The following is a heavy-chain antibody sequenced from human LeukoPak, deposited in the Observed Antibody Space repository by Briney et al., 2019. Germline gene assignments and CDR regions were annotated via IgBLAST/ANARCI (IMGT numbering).Heavy chain of an antibody. Sequence: GASVKVSCKPSGYTFTDYYIHWVRQAPGQGLEWMAWIDPNSGGTRYAQKFQGRVSLTRDTSISTAYMDLSSLISDDTAVYYCATLVVTGNPFDYWGQGTLVTVSS. CDR2: IDPNSGGT. J-gene: IGHJ4*02. D-gene: IGHD3-22*01. CDR1: GYTFTDYY. V-gene: IGHV1-2*02. CDR3: ATLVVTGNPFDY.